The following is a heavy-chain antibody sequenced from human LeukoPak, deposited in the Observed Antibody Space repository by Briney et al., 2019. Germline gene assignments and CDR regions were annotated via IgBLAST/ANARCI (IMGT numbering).Heavy chain of an antibody. J-gene: IGHJ4*02. CDR1: GFTFSSYA. V-gene: IGHV3-23*01. Sequence: PGGSLGLSCAASGFTFSSYAMSWVRQAPGKGLEWVSVIGGGGGNTYYADSVKGRFTISRDNSKNTLYLQMNSLRAEDTAVYYCAKSDGLYYDSSGYRRYFDYWGQGTLVTVSS. D-gene: IGHD3-22*01. CDR2: IGGGGGNT. CDR3: AKSDGLYYDSSGYRRYFDY.